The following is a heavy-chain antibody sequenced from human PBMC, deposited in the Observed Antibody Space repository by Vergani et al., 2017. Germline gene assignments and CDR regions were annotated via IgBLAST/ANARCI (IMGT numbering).Heavy chain of an antibody. D-gene: IGHD3-9*01. Sequence: QITLKESGPTLVKPTQTLTLTCTVSGFSVSSSGVGVAWIRQPPGKALECLAIIYWNDDKRYSPSLMGRLTIAKDTSRNQVVLTMTNMDPVDTATYYCAHRDIFDDKDEYFDYWGPGTLVTVSS. CDR3: AHRDIFDDKDEYFDY. CDR2: IYWNDDK. CDR1: GFSVSSSGVG. V-gene: IGHV2-5*01. J-gene: IGHJ4*02.